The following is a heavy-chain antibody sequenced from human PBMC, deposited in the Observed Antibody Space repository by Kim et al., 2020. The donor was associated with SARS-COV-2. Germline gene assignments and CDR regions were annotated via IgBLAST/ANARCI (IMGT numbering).Heavy chain of an antibody. CDR2: IKRKSDGGTT. J-gene: IGHJ4*02. CDR1: GFTFSNAW. Sequence: GGYLRLSCAASGFTFSNAWMSWVRQAPGKGLEWVGRIKRKSDGGTTDYATSVKGRFTISRDDSENTVYLQMNSLETEDTALYYCTTYEYWGQGTLVTVSS. CDR3: TTYEY. V-gene: IGHV3-15*05.